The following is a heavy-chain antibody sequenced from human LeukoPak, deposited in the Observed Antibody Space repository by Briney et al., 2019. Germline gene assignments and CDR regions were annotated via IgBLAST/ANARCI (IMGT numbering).Heavy chain of an antibody. Sequence: PGGSLRLSCAASGFTFSDYYMSWIRQAQGKGLEWVSYISSSGSTIYYADSVKGRFTISRDNAKNSLYLQMNSLRAEDTAVYYCARDTGSYYDSNLWFDPWGQGTLVTVSS. J-gene: IGHJ5*02. CDR2: ISSSGSTI. V-gene: IGHV3-11*01. D-gene: IGHD3-22*01. CDR3: ARDTGSYYDSNLWFDP. CDR1: GFTFSDYY.